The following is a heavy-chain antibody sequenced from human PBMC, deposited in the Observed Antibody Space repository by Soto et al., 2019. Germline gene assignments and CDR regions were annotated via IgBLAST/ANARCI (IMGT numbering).Heavy chain of an antibody. J-gene: IGHJ5*02. CDR3: ARGQYCSGGSCYLPWFDP. Sequence: QVQLVESGGGVVQPGRSLRLSSAASGFTFSSYAMHWVRQAPGKGLEWVAVISYDGSNKYYADSVKGRFTISRDNSKNTLYLQMNSLRAEDTAVYYCARGQYCSGGSCYLPWFDPWGQGTLVTVSS. V-gene: IGHV3-30-3*01. CDR1: GFTFSSYA. D-gene: IGHD2-15*01. CDR2: ISYDGSNK.